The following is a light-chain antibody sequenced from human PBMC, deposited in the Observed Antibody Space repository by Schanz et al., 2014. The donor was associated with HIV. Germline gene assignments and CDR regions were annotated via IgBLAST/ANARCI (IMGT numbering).Light chain of an antibody. Sequence: QSALTQPASVSGSPGQSITISCTGTSSDVGNYNLVSWYQQHPGKAPKLIIYEVSKRPSGVSDRFSGSKSGNTASLTISGLQAEDEADYYCCSYAGSYTPVFGGGTKLTVL. J-gene: IGLJ2*01. CDR2: EVS. V-gene: IGLV2-23*02. CDR3: CSYAGSYTPV. CDR1: SSDVGNYNL.